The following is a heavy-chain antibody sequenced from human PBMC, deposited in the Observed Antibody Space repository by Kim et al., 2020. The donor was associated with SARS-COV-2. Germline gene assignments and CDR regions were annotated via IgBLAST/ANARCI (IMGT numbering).Heavy chain of an antibody. Sequence: YNDYALSVKSRITINPDTSTNQFSLHLNSVTPEDTAVYYCARRTTGNTFDIWGRGTMVTVSS. CDR3: ARRTTGNTFDI. D-gene: IGHD4-17*01. CDR2: YN. V-gene: IGHV6-1*01. J-gene: IGHJ3*02.